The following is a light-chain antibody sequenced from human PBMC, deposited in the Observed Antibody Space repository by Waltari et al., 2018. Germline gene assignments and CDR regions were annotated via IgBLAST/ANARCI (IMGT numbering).Light chain of an antibody. Sequence: QSALTQPASVSGSPGQSITISCTGTSNDVGVYNYVSWYQHLPGKAPKLIIYDVSRWPSGVSNRFSVSKSGNTTSLTISGLQAEDEADYYCSSYTNTITLGFGGGTKVTVL. CDR2: DVS. J-gene: IGLJ2*01. V-gene: IGLV2-14*03. CDR1: SNDVGVYNY. CDR3: SSYTNTITLG.